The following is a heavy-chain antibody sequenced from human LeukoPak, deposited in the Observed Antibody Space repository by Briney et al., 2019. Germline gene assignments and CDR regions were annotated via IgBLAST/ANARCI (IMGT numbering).Heavy chain of an antibody. CDR2: INPSGGST. D-gene: IGHD6-13*01. CDR3: ARGRYSSSWGSTRIDY. J-gene: IGHJ4*02. CDR1: GYTFTSYY. Sequence: ASVKVSCKASGYTFTSYYMHWVRQAPGQGLELMGIINPSGGSTSYAQKFQGRVTMTRDMSTSTVYMELSRLRSEDTAVYYCARGRYSSSWGSTRIDYWGQGTLVTVSS. V-gene: IGHV1-46*01.